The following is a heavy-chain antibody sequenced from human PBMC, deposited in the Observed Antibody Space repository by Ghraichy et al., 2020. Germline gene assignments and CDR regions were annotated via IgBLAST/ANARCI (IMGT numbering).Heavy chain of an antibody. CDR2: IYTSGST. J-gene: IGHJ4*02. Sequence: SETLSLTCTVSGGSISSYYWSWIRQPAGKGLEWIGRIYTSGSTNYNPSLKSRVTMSVDTSKNQFSLKLSSVTAADTAVYYCARGMEREWLVPRGFDYWGQGTLVTVSS. V-gene: IGHV4-4*07. CDR1: GGSISSYY. D-gene: IGHD6-19*01. CDR3: ARGMEREWLVPRGFDY.